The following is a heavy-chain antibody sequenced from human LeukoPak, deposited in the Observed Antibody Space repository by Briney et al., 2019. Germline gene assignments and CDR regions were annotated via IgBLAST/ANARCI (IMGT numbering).Heavy chain of an antibody. CDR1: GFSVSNDY. V-gene: IGHV3-11*04. J-gene: IGHJ3*02. Sequence: GGSLRLSCVVSGFSVSNDYMSWVRQAPGKGLEWVSYISSSGSTIYYADSVKGRFTISRDNAKNSLYLQMNSLRAEDTAVYYCARETPRWAAAGTEAFDIWGQGTMVTVSS. CDR3: ARETPRWAAAGTEAFDI. D-gene: IGHD6-13*01. CDR2: ISSSGSTI.